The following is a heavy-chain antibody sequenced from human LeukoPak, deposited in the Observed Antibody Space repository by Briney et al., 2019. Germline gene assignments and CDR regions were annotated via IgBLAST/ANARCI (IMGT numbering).Heavy chain of an antibody. V-gene: IGHV4-31*03. J-gene: IGHJ4*02. D-gene: IGHD4-11*01. CDR2: IYYSGST. CDR3: ARGLQYSDY. Sequence: SETLSLTCTVSGGPISSGGYYWSWIREHPGTGLEWIGYIYYSGSTYYNPSLKSRVTISVDTSKNQFSLKLSSVTAADTAVYYCARGLQYSDYWGQGTLVTVSS. CDR1: GGPISSGGYY.